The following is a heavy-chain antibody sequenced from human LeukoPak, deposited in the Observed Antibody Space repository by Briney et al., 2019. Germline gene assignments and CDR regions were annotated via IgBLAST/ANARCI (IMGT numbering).Heavy chain of an antibody. J-gene: IGHJ4*02. D-gene: IGHD4-17*01. Sequence: QPGGSLRLSCAASGFTFSSYWMHWVRQAPGKGLEWVSYISSSGSTIYYADSVKGRFTISRDNAKNSLYLQMNSLRAEDTAVYYCARNLYGDLRDYYFDYWGQGTLVTVSS. CDR2: ISSSGSTI. V-gene: IGHV3-48*04. CDR3: ARNLYGDLRDYYFDY. CDR1: GFTFSSYW.